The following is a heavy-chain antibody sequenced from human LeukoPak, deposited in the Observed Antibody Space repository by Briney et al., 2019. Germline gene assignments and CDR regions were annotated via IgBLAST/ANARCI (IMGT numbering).Heavy chain of an antibody. V-gene: IGHV3-48*03. D-gene: IGHD3-9*01. CDR1: GFTFSSYE. CDR2: ISSSGSTI. CDR3: ARDARNVLRYFDWLSHLYYFDY. Sequence: GGSLRLSCAASGFTFSSYEMNWVRPAPGKGLEWVSYISSSGSTIYYADSVKGRFTISRDNAKNSLYLQMNSLRAEDTAVYYRARDARNVLRYFDWLSHLYYFDYWGQGTLVTVSS. J-gene: IGHJ4*02.